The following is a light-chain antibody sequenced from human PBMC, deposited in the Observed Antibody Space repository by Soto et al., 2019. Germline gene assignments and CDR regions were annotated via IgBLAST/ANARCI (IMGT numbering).Light chain of an antibody. V-gene: IGKV1-5*03. CDR3: QRYNDHQYV. CDR1: QSITTW. CDR2: KAI. Sequence: DIQMTQSPSTLSASVGDRVTITCRAGQSITTWLAWYQQKPGKAPKLLIYKAINLQSGVPSKFSGSGSGTEFTLTTSSLQPDHFGTYSCQRYNDHQYVFGKGNKLDMK. J-gene: IGKJ2*01.